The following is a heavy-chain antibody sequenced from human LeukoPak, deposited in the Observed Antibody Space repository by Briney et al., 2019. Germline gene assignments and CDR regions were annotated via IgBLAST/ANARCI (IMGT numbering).Heavy chain of an antibody. CDR3: AKRGVVIRVILVGFHKEAYYFDS. V-gene: IGHV3-23*01. CDR2: ISDSGGRT. CDR1: GITLSNYG. J-gene: IGHJ4*02. Sequence: GGSLRLSCAVSGITLSNYGMSWVRQAPGKGLEWVAGISDSGGRTNYANSVKGRFTISRDNPKNTLYLQMSSLRAEDTAVYFCAKRGVVIRVILVGFHKEAYYFDSWGQGALVTVSS. D-gene: IGHD3-22*01.